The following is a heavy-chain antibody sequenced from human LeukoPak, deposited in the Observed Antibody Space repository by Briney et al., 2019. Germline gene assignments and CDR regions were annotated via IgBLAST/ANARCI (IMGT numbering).Heavy chain of an antibody. Sequence: PGGPLRLSCVGSGFTFSSYWMHWVRHAPGKGLEWVSRIDFETDTTTYAGSVRGRFTISRDNTRNTLFLQMDSLRVEDAAVYYCVRAGSGFDYWGQGTLVAVTS. V-gene: IGHV3-74*03. CDR3: VRAGSGFDY. J-gene: IGHJ4*02. CDR2: IDFETDTT. D-gene: IGHD3-10*01. CDR1: GFTFSSYW.